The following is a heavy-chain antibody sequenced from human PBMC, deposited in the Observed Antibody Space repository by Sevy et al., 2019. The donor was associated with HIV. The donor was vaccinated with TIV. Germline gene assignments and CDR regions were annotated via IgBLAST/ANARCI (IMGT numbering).Heavy chain of an antibody. J-gene: IGHJ4*02. CDR3: ARDVEGYTYGYAFDY. V-gene: IGHV1-2*06. D-gene: IGHD5-18*01. CDR2: INPNSGDT. Sequence: ASVKVSCKASGYTFTGYYMHWVRQAPGQGLEWMGRINPNSGDTNYAQKFQGRVTMTRDTSISTAYMELSRLRSDDTAVYYCARDVEGYTYGYAFDYWGQGILVTVSS. CDR1: GYTFTGYY.